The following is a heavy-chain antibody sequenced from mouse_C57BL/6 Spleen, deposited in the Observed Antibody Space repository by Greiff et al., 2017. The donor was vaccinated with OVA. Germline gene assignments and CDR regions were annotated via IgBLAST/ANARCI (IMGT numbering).Heavy chain of an antibody. J-gene: IGHJ3*01. CDR2: IYPRSGNT. D-gene: IGHD2-5*01. CDR1: GYTFTSYG. CDR3: ARWDSNPWFAY. Sequence: VQLQQSGAELARPGASVKLSCKASGYTFTSYGISWVKQRTGLGLEWIGEIYPRSGNTYYNEKFKGKATLTADKSSSTAYMELSSLTSEDSAVYFCARWDSNPWFAYWGQGTLVTVSA. V-gene: IGHV1-81*01.